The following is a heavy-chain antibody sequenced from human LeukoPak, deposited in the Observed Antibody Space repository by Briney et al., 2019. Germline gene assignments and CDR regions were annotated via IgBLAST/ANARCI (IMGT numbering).Heavy chain of an antibody. Sequence: GGSLRLSCAASGFTFDDYTMHWVRQAPGKGLEWVSLISWDGGSTYYADSVKGRFTISRDNAKNSPYLQMNSLRAEDTAVYYCARDWEAFDIWGQGTMVTVSS. V-gene: IGHV3-43*01. CDR3: ARDWEAFDI. J-gene: IGHJ3*02. D-gene: IGHD1-26*01. CDR2: ISWDGGST. CDR1: GFTFDDYT.